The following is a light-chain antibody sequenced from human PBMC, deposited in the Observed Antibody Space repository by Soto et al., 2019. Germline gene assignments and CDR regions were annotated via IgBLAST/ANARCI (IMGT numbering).Light chain of an antibody. CDR1: TSDFNDFDY. V-gene: IGLV2-14*01. CDR2: EVT. Sequence: QSVLTQPASVSGSPGQSITISCAGTTSDFNDFDYVSWYQQHPGTAPKLIISEVTNRPSGVSNRFSGSKSGNAASLTISGLQAEDEADYYCSSYTRRRILVFGGGTQLTVL. CDR3: SSYTRRRILV. J-gene: IGLJ2*01.